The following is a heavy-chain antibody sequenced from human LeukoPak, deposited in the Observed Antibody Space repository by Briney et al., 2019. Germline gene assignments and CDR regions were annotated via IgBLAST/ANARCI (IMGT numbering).Heavy chain of an antibody. Sequence: SETLSLTCAVYGGSFSGYYWSWIRQPPGKGLEWIGEINHSGSTYYNPSLKSRVTISVDTSKNQFSLKLSSVTAADTAVYYCASSTSYQLPTPRDYWGQGTLVTVSS. CDR2: INHSGST. V-gene: IGHV4-34*01. CDR3: ASSTSYQLPTPRDY. J-gene: IGHJ4*02. D-gene: IGHD2-2*01. CDR1: GGSFSGYY.